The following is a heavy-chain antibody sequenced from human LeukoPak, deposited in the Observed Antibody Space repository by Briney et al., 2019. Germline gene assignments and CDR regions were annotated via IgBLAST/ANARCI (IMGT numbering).Heavy chain of an antibody. J-gene: IGHJ4*02. CDR1: GFTFSSYV. CDR3: VRGYTIGPGGY. D-gene: IGHD3-16*02. Sequence: AGGSLRLSCAASGFTFSSYVMYWVRHAPGKGLVWVSRINSDGSSTTYADSVKGRFTISRDNAKNTLHLQMNSLRVEDTAVYYCVRGYTIGPGGYWGQGTLVTVSS. V-gene: IGHV3-74*03. CDR2: INSDGSST.